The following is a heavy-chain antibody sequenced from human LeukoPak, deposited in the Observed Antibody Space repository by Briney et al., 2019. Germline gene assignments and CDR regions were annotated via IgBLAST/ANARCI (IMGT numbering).Heavy chain of an antibody. CDR2: INPNSGGT. D-gene: IGHD3-10*01. CDR1: GYTFTGYY. Sequence: ASVKVSCKASGYTFTGYYMHWVRQAPGQGLEWMGWINPNSGGTNYAQKFQGRVTMTRDTSISTAYTELSRLRSDDTAVYYCARGGSPFITMVRAELYYFDYWGQGTLVTVSS. J-gene: IGHJ4*02. CDR3: ARGGSPFITMVRAELYYFDY. V-gene: IGHV1-2*02.